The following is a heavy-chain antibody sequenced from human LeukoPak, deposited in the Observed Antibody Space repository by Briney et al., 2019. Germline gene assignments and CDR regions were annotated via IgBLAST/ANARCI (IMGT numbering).Heavy chain of an antibody. CDR2: IKQDGSDK. CDR3: ARDFFDK. CDR1: GFTFSNYW. Sequence: GGSLRLSCATSGFTFSNYWMSWVRQAPGKGLEWVANIKQDGSDKYYVDSVKGQFTISRDNAKNSLFLQMNSLRAEDTAVYYCARDFFDKWGQGTLVTVSS. J-gene: IGHJ4*02. V-gene: IGHV3-7*04.